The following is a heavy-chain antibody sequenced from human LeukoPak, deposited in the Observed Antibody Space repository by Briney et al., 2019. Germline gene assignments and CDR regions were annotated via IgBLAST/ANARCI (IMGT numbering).Heavy chain of an antibody. D-gene: IGHD5-24*01. CDR1: GGSISSSNW. CDR3: ASRRWLQFWDY. J-gene: IGHJ4*02. V-gene: IGHV4-4*02. CDR2: MYPSGST. Sequence: PSGTLSLTCAVSGGSISSSNWWSWVRQPPGKGLEWIGEMYPSGSTNYNPSLKSRVTISIDKSKNQFSLKLTSVTAADTAVYYCASRRWLQFWDYWGQGTLVTVSS.